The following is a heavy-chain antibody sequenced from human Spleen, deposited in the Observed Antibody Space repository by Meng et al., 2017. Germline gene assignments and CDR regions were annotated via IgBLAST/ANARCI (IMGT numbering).Heavy chain of an antibody. CDR1: GDSISTYY. CDR2: IFYSGST. J-gene: IGHJ4*02. CDR3: ARGGYSYGYDY. D-gene: IGHD5-18*01. Sequence: SETLSLTCTVSGDSISTYYWSWIRQPPGKGLEWIGYIFYSGSTNYNPSLRSRVTISVDTSKNQFSLKLGSVTAADTAVYYCARGGYSYGYDYWGQGTLVTVSS. V-gene: IGHV4-59*01.